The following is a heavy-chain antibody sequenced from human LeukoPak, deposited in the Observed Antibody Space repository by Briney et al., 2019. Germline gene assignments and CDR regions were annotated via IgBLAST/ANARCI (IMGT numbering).Heavy chain of an antibody. Sequence: GGSLRLSCAASGFTFSSYEMNWVRQAPGKGLEWVSYISSSGSTIYYADSVKGRFTISRDNAKNSLYLQMNGLRPEDTAVYFCAKDWGNKVASGSSYLDSWGQGTLVTVSS. D-gene: IGHD3-10*01. J-gene: IGHJ4*02. CDR1: GFTFSSYE. CDR3: AKDWGNKVASGSSYLDS. CDR2: ISSSGSTI. V-gene: IGHV3-48*03.